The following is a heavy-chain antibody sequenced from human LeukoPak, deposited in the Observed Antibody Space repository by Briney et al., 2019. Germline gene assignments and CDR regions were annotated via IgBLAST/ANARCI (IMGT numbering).Heavy chain of an antibody. CDR3: ARGGIVVVQY. Sequence: GGALRLSCAASGFTFSSYSMNWVRQAPGKGLEWVSSISSSSSYIYYADSVKGRFTISRDNAKNSLYLQMNSLRAEDTAVYYCARGGIVVVQYWGQGTLVTVSS. V-gene: IGHV3-21*01. D-gene: IGHD3-22*01. J-gene: IGHJ4*02. CDR1: GFTFSSYS. CDR2: ISSSSSYI.